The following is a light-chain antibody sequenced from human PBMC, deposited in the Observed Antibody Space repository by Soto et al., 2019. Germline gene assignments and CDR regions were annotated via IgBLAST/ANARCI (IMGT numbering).Light chain of an antibody. V-gene: IGKV1-5*03. J-gene: IGKJ1*01. CDR1: HYVSSS. CDR3: QQYNSYPWT. CDR2: KTS. Sequence: DIQMTQSPSTLSASVGDRVTITGRASHYVSSSLAWYQQKPGKAPKLLIYKTSILESGVPSRFSGSASGTEFSLSISSLQPDDFATYLCQQYNSYPWTFGQGTKVDIK.